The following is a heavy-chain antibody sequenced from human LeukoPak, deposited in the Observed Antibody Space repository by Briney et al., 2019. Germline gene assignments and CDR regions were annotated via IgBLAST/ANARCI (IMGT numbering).Heavy chain of an antibody. CDR3: ARDYCSSTSCLFDY. V-gene: IGHV1-2*06. D-gene: IGHD2-2*01. CDR2: INPNSGDT. J-gene: IGHJ4*02. CDR1: GYIFTDYY. Sequence: ASVTVSCTASGYIFTDYYMHWVRQAPGQELGWMGRINPNSGDTNYAQNFQGRVTMTRDTSINTAYMELSRLRSDDTAVYYCARDYCSSTSCLFDYWGQGTLVTVSS.